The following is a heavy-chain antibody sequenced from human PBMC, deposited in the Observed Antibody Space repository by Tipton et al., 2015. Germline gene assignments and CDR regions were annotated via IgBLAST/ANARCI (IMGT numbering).Heavy chain of an antibody. D-gene: IGHD3-22*01. V-gene: IGHV5-51*01. J-gene: IGHJ3*02. CDR3: ARHVSFYYDTHGSDALDI. CDR2: IYPGDSDT. Sequence: QLVQSGAEVKKPGESLKISCKASGYSFTSYWIGWARQMTGKGLEWMGIIYPGDSDTRYSPSFQGQVTISADRSISTAYLQWSSLKASDTAMYYCARHVSFYYDTHGSDALDIWAQGTMVTVSS. CDR1: GYSFTSYW.